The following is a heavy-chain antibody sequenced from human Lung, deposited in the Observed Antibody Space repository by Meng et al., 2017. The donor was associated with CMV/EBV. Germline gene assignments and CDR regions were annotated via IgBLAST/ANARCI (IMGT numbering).Heavy chain of an antibody. J-gene: IGHJ5*02. CDR3: ARSSSTVFWFDP. D-gene: IGHD4-11*01. V-gene: IGHV4-38-2*02. Sequence: SETLSLXXTVSGYSISSGYYWGWIRQPPGKGLEWIGSIYHSGSTYYNPSLKSRVTISVDTSKNQFSLKVSSVTAADTAVYHCARSSSTVFWFDPWGQGNLVNGYS. CDR1: GYSISSGYY. CDR2: IYHSGST.